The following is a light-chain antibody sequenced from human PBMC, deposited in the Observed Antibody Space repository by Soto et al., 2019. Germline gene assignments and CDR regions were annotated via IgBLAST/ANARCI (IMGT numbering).Light chain of an antibody. V-gene: IGKV1-8*01. CDR1: QGISSY. Sequence: AIRMTQSLSSLSASTVDRVTITCRASQGISSYLAWYQQKPGKAPKLLIYAASTLQSGVPSRFSGSGSGTDFTLTISCLQSEDFATYYCQQYYSYPPITFGQGTRLEI. CDR3: QQYYSYPPIT. CDR2: AAS. J-gene: IGKJ5*01.